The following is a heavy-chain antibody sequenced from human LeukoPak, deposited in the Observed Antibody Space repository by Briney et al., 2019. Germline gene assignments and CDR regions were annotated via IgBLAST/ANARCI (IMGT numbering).Heavy chain of an antibody. CDR3: ARDRVVALRGWFDP. J-gene: IGHJ5*02. CDR1: GGSISSGAYY. V-gene: IGHV4-31*03. CDR2: IGYTGDT. D-gene: IGHD2-15*01. Sequence: SETLSLTCSVSGGSISSGAYYWSWVRQLPEKGLDWIGYIGYTGDTYYNPSLRSRVTISIDTSKTQFSLRLSSLTAADTAVYYCARDRVVALRGWFDPWGQGTLVTVSS.